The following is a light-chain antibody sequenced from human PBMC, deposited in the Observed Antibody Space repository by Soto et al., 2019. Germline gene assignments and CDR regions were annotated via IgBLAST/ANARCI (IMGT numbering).Light chain of an antibody. CDR1: QNGSSN. V-gene: IGKV3-15*01. Sequence: QSPGTLSLSPVQSATLSYRAIQNGSSNYLAWYQQKPGQAPRLLIYIASTRAAGIPARFSGSGSGTEFTLTISSLQSEDFAIYYCQQYNNWPSWTFGQGTKVDIK. CDR2: IAS. J-gene: IGKJ1*01. CDR3: QQYNNWPSWT.